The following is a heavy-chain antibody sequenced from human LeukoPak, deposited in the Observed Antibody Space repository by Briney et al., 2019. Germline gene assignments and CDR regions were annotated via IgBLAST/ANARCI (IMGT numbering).Heavy chain of an antibody. CDR2: IWYDGSNK. J-gene: IGHJ3*02. D-gene: IGHD1-26*01. CDR3: ASDRSRETHDAFDI. CDR1: GFTFSSYG. Sequence: PGRSLRLSCAASGFTFSSYGMHWVRQAPGKGLEWVAVIWYDGSNKYYADSVKGRFTISRDNSKNTLYLQMNSPRAEDTAVYYCASDRSRETHDAFDIWGQGTMVTVSS. V-gene: IGHV3-33*01.